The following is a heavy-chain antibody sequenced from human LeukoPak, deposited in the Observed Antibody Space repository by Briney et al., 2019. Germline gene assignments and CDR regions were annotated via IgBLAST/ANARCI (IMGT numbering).Heavy chain of an antibody. CDR1: GGTFSSYA. V-gene: IGHV1-69*05. CDR3: ARDSVLCSGGSCYSGWFDP. D-gene: IGHD2-15*01. Sequence: SVKVSCMASGGTFSSYAISWVRQAPGQGLEWMGGVIPIFGTANYAQKFQGRVTITTDESTSTAYMELSSLRSEDTAVYYCARDSVLCSGGSCYSGWFDPWGQGTLVTVSS. CDR2: VIPIFGTA. J-gene: IGHJ5*02.